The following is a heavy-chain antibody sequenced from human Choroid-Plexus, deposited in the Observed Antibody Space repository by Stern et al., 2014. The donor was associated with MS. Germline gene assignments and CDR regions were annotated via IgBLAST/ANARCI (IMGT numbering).Heavy chain of an antibody. CDR2: LNSDGSNT. D-gene: IGHD6-19*01. J-gene: IGHJ4*02. V-gene: IGHV3-74*01. CDR1: GFTFSNYW. CDR3: ARDHSTGWYFFDF. Sequence: EVHLVESGGGLVQPGGSLRLSCAASGFTFSNYWMHWVREVPGKGLGWVSRLNSDGSNTNYADSVKGRFTISRDNAKNTLWLQMNSLRAEDTAVYYCARDHSTGWYFFDFWGQGTLVTVSS.